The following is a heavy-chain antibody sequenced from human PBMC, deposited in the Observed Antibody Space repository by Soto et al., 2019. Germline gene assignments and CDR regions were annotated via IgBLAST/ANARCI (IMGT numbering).Heavy chain of an antibody. CDR1: GFTFSSYA. CDR3: AKDLDYDYVWGSYRPS. D-gene: IGHD3-16*02. V-gene: IGHV3-23*01. CDR2: ISGSGGST. Sequence: GGSLRLSCAASGFTFSSYALSWVRQGPGKGLEWVSGISGSGGSTYYADSVKGRFTISRDNSKNTLYLQMNSLRAEDTAVYYCAKDLDYDYVWGSYRPSWGQGTLVTVS. J-gene: IGHJ4*02.